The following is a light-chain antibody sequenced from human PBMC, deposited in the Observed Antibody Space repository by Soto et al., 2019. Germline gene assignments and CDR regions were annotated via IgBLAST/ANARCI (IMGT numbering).Light chain of an antibody. CDR2: AAS. V-gene: IGKV1-6*01. CDR1: QAIRTA. Sequence: AIQLTQSPSSLSASVGDRVTITCRASQAIRTALGWYQQKPGKVPKLLIYAASTLQSGVPSRFRGSGSGTDFTLTISSLQHEDFATYYCLLDFRYFWAFGQGTKADIK. J-gene: IGKJ1*01. CDR3: LLDFRYFWA.